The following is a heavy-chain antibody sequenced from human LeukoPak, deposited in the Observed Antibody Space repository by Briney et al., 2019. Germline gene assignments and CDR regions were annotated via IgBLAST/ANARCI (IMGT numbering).Heavy chain of an antibody. CDR2: IIPIFGTA. V-gene: IGHV1-69*05. J-gene: IGHJ4*02. Sequence: GASVKVSCKASGGTFSSYAISWVRQAPGQGLEWIGRIIPIFGTANYAQKFQGRVTITTDESTSTAYMELSSLRSEDTAVYYCARSSNPWIYYFDYWGQGTLVTVSS. CDR1: GGTFSSYA. D-gene: IGHD4-11*01. CDR3: ARSSNPWIYYFDY.